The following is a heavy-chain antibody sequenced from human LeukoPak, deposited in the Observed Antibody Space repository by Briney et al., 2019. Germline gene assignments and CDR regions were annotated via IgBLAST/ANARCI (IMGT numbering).Heavy chain of an antibody. V-gene: IGHV1-18*01. J-gene: IGHJ4*02. D-gene: IGHD6-13*01. Sequence: ASVKVFCKASGYTFTSYGTSWVRQAPGQGLEWMGWISAYNGNTNYAQKLQGRVTMTTDTSTSTAYMELRSLRSDDTAVYYCARDRAGIAAAGSFDYWGQGTLVTVSS. CDR1: GYTFTSYG. CDR3: ARDRAGIAAAGSFDY. CDR2: ISAYNGNT.